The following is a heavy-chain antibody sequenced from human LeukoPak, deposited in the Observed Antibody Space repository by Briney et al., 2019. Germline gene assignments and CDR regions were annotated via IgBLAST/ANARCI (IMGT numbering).Heavy chain of an antibody. CDR2: INPNSGDT. D-gene: IGHD3-9*01. CDR3: ASPGSSYDILTGPGYCDY. V-gene: IGHV1-2*02. Sequence: GASVKVSCKASAYTFTGYYMHWVRQAPGQGLEWMGWINPNSGDTNYAQKFQGRVTMTRDTSISTAYMEQSRLTSDDTAVYYCASPGSSYDILTGPGYCDYWGQGTLVTVSS. CDR1: AYTFTGYY. J-gene: IGHJ4*02.